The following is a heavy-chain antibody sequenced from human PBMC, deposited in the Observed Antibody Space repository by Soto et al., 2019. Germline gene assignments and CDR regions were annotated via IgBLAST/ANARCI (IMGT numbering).Heavy chain of an antibody. D-gene: IGHD3-22*01. CDR1: GGSISNSNYY. J-gene: IGHJ4*02. CDR2: IYYTGNT. CDR3: ERHSSCLLLSAY. V-gene: IGHV4-39*01. Sequence: QLQLQESGPGLVKPSESLSLTCTVSGGSISNSNYYWGWIRQPPGKGLEWIGSIYYTGNTNYNPSPKRLLHLSVHTSKNPFSLQLRPLTAAHAAVYFCERHSSCLLLSAYWGQGILVTVSS.